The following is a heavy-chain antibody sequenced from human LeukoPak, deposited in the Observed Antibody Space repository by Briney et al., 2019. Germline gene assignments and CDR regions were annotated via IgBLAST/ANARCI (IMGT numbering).Heavy chain of an antibody. J-gene: IGHJ4*02. D-gene: IGHD2-15*01. CDR2: ISSSSSYI. Sequence: PGGSLRLSCAASGFTFSSYWMHWVRQAPGKGLVWVSSISSSSSYIYYADSVKGRFTISRDNAKNSLYLQMNSLRAEDTAVYYCARDSGLGYCSGGSCSFDYWGQGTLVTVSS. CDR3: ARDSGLGYCSGGSCSFDY. V-gene: IGHV3-21*01. CDR1: GFTFSSYW.